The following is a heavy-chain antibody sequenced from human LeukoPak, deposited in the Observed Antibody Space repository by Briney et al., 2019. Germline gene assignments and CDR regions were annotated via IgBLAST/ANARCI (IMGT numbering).Heavy chain of an antibody. J-gene: IGHJ6*02. Sequence: GRSLRLSCAASGFTFSSYGMHWGRQAPGKGLEWVSAISGSGGSTYYADSVKGRFTISRDNSKNTLYLQMNSLRAEDTAVYYCAKVEISSSSWYFYYYGMHVWDQGTTVTVSS. CDR1: GFTFSSYG. CDR2: ISGSGGST. V-gene: IGHV3-23*01. D-gene: IGHD6-13*01. CDR3: AKVEISSSSWYFYYYGMHV.